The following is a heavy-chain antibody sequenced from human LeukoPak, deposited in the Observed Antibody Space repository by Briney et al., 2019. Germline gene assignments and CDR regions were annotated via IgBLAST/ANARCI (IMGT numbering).Heavy chain of an antibody. D-gene: IGHD3-22*01. J-gene: IGHJ6*02. Sequence: ASVTVSCKASGYTFTSYGISWVRQAPGQGLEWMGWISAYNGNTNYAQKLQGRVTMTTDTSTSTAYMELRSLRSDDTAVYYCARDPYYYDSSGYYYDYYYYGMDVWGQGTTVTVSS. CDR2: ISAYNGNT. CDR1: GYTFTSYG. CDR3: ARDPYYYDSSGYYYDYYYYGMDV. V-gene: IGHV1-18*01.